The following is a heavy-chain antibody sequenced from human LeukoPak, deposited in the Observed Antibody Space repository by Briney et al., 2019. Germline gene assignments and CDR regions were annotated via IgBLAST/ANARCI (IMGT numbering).Heavy chain of an antibody. Sequence: GGSLGLSCAASGFTSSGSAMHWVRQASGKGLEWVGRIRSKANSYATAYAASVKGRFTISRDDSKNTAYLQMNSLKTEDTAVYYCTRLGTRNWFDPWGQGTLVTVSS. CDR1: GFTSSGSA. CDR2: IRSKANSYAT. V-gene: IGHV3-73*01. J-gene: IGHJ5*02. CDR3: TRLGTRNWFDP. D-gene: IGHD3-10*01.